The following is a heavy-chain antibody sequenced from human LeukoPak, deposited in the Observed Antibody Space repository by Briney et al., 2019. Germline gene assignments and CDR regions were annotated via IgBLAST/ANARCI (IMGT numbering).Heavy chain of an antibody. CDR1: GFTFDDYG. J-gene: IGHJ6*03. CDR2: INWNGGST. D-gene: IGHD3-22*01. Sequence: GRSLRLSCAASGFTFDDYGMSWVRHAPGKGLEWVSGINWNGGSTGYADSVKGRFTISRDNAKNSLYLQMNSLRAEDTALYYCARAPTYYYDSSGYLIYYYYYMDVWGKGTTVTVSS. V-gene: IGHV3-20*04. CDR3: ARAPTYYYDSSGYLIYYYYYMDV.